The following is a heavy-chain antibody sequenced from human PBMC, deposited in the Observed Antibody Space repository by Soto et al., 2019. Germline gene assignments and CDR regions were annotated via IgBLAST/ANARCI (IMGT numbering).Heavy chain of an antibody. CDR1: GYTFTNYG. Sequence: QVQLGESGAEVKKPGASVKVSCKASGYTFTNYGISWVRQAPGQGLEWMGWISGYNGNTKYAQKFQGRVTMTTDTPTNTAYMDLRSLRSDDTAVYYCARDREYYYDSSGNYYYHYGMDVWGQGTTVTVS. J-gene: IGHJ6*02. CDR2: ISGYNGNT. V-gene: IGHV1-18*04. CDR3: ARDREYYYDSSGNYYYHYGMDV. D-gene: IGHD3-22*01.